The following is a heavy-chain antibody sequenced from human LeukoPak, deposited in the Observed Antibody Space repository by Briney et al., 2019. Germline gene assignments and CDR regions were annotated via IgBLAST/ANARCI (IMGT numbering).Heavy chain of an antibody. V-gene: IGHV1-18*01. Sequence: GASVKVSCKASGYTFTSYGISWVRQAPGQGLEWMGWISAYNGNTNYAQKLQGRVTMTTDTSTSTAYMELRSLRSDDTAVYYCTRGGYDLYYYYYYMDVWGKGTTVTVSS. CDR1: GYTFTSYG. D-gene: IGHD5-12*01. J-gene: IGHJ6*03. CDR3: TRGGYDLYYYYYYMDV. CDR2: ISAYNGNT.